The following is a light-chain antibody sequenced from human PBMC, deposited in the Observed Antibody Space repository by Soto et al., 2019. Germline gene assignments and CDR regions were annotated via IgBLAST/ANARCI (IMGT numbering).Light chain of an antibody. CDR3: SSYAGSNNLGV. CDR1: SSDVGGYNY. V-gene: IGLV2-8*01. CDR2: EVS. J-gene: IGLJ2*01. Sequence: QSVLTQPPSASGSPGQSVTISCTGTSSDVGGYNYVSWYQQHPGKAPKLMIYEVSKRPSGVPDRFSGSKSGNTASLTVSGLQAEDEAAYSCSSYAGSNNLGVFGGGTKVTVL.